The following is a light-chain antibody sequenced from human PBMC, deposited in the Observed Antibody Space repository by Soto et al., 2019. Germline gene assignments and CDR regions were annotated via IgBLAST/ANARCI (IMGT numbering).Light chain of an antibody. V-gene: IGKV1-9*01. Sequence: DIQLTQSPSFLSASVGDRVTITCRASRGISSYLAWFQQIPGKPPKLVIYAASTLQPGVPSRFSGDGSGTEFTRTISSLQPEDFATYYCQQLDSYPYTFGQATKLQIK. CDR3: QQLDSYPYT. CDR2: AAS. CDR1: RGISSY. J-gene: IGKJ2*01.